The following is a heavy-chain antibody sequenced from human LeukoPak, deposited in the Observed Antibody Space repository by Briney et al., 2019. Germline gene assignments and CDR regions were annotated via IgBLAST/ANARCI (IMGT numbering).Heavy chain of an antibody. J-gene: IGHJ4*02. Sequence: SETLSLTCAVSGASISRSNYYWGWVRQSPGKGLEWIGDIYSSGNTYYNASLKSRVTVYIDTSKNQFSLKLSSVTAADTAMYYCAKSNGYGLIDYWGQGTLVTVSS. CDR2: IYSSGNT. D-gene: IGHD5-12*01. CDR1: GASISRSNYY. CDR3: AKSNGYGLIDY. V-gene: IGHV4-39*01.